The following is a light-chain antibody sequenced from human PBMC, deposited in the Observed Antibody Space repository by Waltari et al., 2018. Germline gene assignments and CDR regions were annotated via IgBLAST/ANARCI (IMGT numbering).Light chain of an antibody. J-gene: IGLJ1*01. Sequence: QTVVTQEPSFSVSPGGTVTLTCGLSSGSVSTSYYPSWYQQNPGQAPRTPMYSTTIRSSGVPDRFSGSTLGNKAALTITGAQADDECDYYCVLYMGSGIHVFGTGIKVTVL. CDR2: STT. V-gene: IGLV8-61*01. CDR3: VLYMGSGIHV. CDR1: SGSVSTSYY.